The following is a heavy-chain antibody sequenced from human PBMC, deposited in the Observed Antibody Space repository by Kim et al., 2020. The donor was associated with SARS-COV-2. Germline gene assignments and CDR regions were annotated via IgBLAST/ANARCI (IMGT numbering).Heavy chain of an antibody. CDR2: LYYSGSA. CDR3: AKFGDYGDYAGSSN. Sequence: SETLSLTCTVSGVSISSTSYSLGWIRQPPGKGLEWIGSLYYSGSAYYNPSLKSRVTISIDTSKNKFSLELSTVTAADTAVYYCAKFGDYGDYAGSSNWGQGALVTVSS. V-gene: IGHV4-39*01. D-gene: IGHD4-17*01. CDR1: GVSISSTSYS. J-gene: IGHJ4*02.